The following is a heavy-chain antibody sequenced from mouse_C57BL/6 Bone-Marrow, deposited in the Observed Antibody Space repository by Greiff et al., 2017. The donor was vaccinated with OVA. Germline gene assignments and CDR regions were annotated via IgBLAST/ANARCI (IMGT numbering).Heavy chain of an antibody. CDR3: ARGRDYGYGGFAY. Sequence: EVMLVESGGGLVKPGGSLKLSCAASGFTFSSYAMSWVRQTPEKRLEWVATISDGGSYTYYPDNVKGRFTISRDNAKNNLYLQMSHLKSEDTAMYYCARGRDYGYGGFAYWGQGTLVTVSA. D-gene: IGHD2-2*01. CDR2: ISDGGSYT. CDR1: GFTFSSYA. J-gene: IGHJ3*01. V-gene: IGHV5-4*03.